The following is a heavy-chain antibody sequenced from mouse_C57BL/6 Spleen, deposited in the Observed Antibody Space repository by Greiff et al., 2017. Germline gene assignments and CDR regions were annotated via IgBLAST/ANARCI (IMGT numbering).Heavy chain of an antibody. CDR1: GYAFSSSW. CDR3: ARRDDYDEDAMDY. V-gene: IGHV1-82*01. Sequence: VQLQQSGPELVKPGASVKISCKASGYAFSSSWMNWVKQRPGKGLEWIGRSYPGDGDTNYNGKFKGKATLTADKASSTAYMQLSSLTSEDSAVYFCARRDDYDEDAMDYWGQGTSVTVSS. J-gene: IGHJ4*01. CDR2: SYPGDGDT. D-gene: IGHD2-4*01.